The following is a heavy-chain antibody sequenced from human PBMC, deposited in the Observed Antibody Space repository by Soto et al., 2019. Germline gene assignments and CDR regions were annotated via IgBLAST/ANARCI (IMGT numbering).Heavy chain of an antibody. D-gene: IGHD4-17*01. Sequence: SETLSLTCTVSGGSISSSSYYWGWIRQPPGKGLEWIGSIYYSGSTYYNPSLKSRVTISVDTSKNQFSLKLSSVTAADTAVYYCARHRENGDSVIFDYWGPGTLVTVS. CDR1: GGSISSSSYY. CDR3: ARHRENGDSVIFDY. CDR2: IYYSGST. V-gene: IGHV4-39*01. J-gene: IGHJ4*02.